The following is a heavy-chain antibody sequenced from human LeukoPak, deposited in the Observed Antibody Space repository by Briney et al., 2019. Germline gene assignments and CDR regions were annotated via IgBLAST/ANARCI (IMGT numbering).Heavy chain of an antibody. Sequence: GGSLRLSCAASGFTFGSYAMSWVRQAPGKGLEWVSAISGSGGSTYYADSVKGRFTISRDNSKNTLYLQMNSLRAEDTAVYYCAKDRWFYDFWSGYFDYWGQGTLVTVSS. CDR3: AKDRWFYDFWSGYFDY. J-gene: IGHJ4*01. CDR2: ISGSGGST. V-gene: IGHV3-23*01. CDR1: GFTFGSYA. D-gene: IGHD3-3*01.